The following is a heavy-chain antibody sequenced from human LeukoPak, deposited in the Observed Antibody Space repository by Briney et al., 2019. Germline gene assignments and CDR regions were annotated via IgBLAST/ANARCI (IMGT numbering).Heavy chain of an antibody. CDR3: ARDGWRRGYSFMVGYYFDY. CDR2: ISYDGSNK. V-gene: IGHV3-30*19. D-gene: IGHD5-18*01. CDR1: GFTFSSYG. Sequence: GGSLRLSCAASGFTFSSYGMHWVRQAPGKGLEWVAVISYDGSNKYYADSVKGRFTISRDNSKNTLYLQMNSLRAEDTAVYYCARDGWRRGYSFMVGYYFDYWGQGTLVTVSS. J-gene: IGHJ4*02.